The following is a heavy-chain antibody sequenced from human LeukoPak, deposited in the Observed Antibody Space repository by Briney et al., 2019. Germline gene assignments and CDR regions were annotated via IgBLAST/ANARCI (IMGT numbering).Heavy chain of an antibody. CDR3: AGMVTFQTNFDF. D-gene: IGHD2-21*02. J-gene: IGHJ4*02. V-gene: IGHV4-4*07. CDR1: GGSINSYY. Sequence: SETLSLTCTVSGGSINSYYWSWIRQPAGKGLEWVGRLYTSGNTNYHPSLRSRITMSVDTSKNQFSLKLASVTAADTAVYYCAGMVTFQTNFDFWGQGTLVTVSS. CDR2: LYTSGNT.